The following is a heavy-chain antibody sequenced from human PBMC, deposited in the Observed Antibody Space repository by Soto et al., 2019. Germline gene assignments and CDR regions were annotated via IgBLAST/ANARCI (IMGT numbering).Heavy chain of an antibody. CDR3: AKGPEYDILTGCDY. V-gene: IGHV3-23*01. CDR1: GFTFSLSA. D-gene: IGHD3-9*01. J-gene: IGHJ4*02. CDR2: LSGGGSTT. Sequence: EVQLLESGGGFVQPGASLRFSCAASGFTFSLSAMSWVRQAPGRGLDWVSSLSGGGSTTDYADSVKGRFTISRDNSKNTVHLQMNSLRAEDTAVYYCAKGPEYDILTGCDYWGQGALVTVSS.